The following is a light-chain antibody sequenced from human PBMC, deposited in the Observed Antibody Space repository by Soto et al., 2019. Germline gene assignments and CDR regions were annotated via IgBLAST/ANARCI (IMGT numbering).Light chain of an antibody. V-gene: IGKV3-15*01. J-gene: IGKJ3*01. CDR2: GAS. Sequence: EIVMTQSPATLSVSPGERATLSCRASQSVSGTLAWYQQKPGQAPRPLIYGASTRATGIPAKFSGSGSGTEFALTISSLQSEDFAVYYCQQYNNWPPFTFGPGTKVDIK. CDR1: QSVSGT. CDR3: QQYNNWPPFT.